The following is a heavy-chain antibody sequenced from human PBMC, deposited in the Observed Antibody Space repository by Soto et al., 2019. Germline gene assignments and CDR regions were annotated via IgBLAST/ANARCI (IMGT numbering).Heavy chain of an antibody. J-gene: IGHJ6*02. Sequence: SETLSLTCTVSGGSISSYYWSWIRQPPGKGLEWIGYIYYSGSTNYNPSLKSRVTISVDTSKNQFSLKLSSVTAADTAVYYCARHFPPGATIPYYYYGMDVWGQGTTVTVS. CDR3: ARHFPPGATIPYYYYGMDV. CDR2: IYYSGST. CDR1: GGSISSYY. D-gene: IGHD1-26*01. V-gene: IGHV4-59*08.